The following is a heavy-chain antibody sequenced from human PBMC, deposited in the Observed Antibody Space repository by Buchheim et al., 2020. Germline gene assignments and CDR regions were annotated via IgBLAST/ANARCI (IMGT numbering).Heavy chain of an antibody. D-gene: IGHD3-22*01. V-gene: IGHV4-59*01. J-gene: IGHJ6*02. CDR3: ARDSYYYDSSGYYEWNYYYYGMDV. CDR1: GGSISSYY. CDR2: IYYSGST. Sequence: QVQLQESGPGLVKPSETLSLTCTVSGGSISSYYWSWIRQPPGKGLEWIGYIYYSGSTNYNPSLKSRVTISVDTSTNQFSLKLSSVTAADTAVYYCARDSYYYDSSGYYEWNYYYYGMDVWGQGTT.